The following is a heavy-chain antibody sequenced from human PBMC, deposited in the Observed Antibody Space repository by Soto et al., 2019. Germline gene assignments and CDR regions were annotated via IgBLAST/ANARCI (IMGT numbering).Heavy chain of an antibody. J-gene: IGHJ4*02. CDR1: GFTFSSYA. CDR3: ARGEEEGADSFDN. CDR2: ISYDGSNK. V-gene: IGHV3-30-3*01. Sequence: QVQLVESGGGVVQPGRSLRLSCAASGFTFSSYAMHWVRQAPGKGLEWVAVISYDGSNKYYADSVKGRFTISRDNSKNTLYLQMNSLRAGDTAVYYCARGEEEGADSFDNWGQGTLVTVSS.